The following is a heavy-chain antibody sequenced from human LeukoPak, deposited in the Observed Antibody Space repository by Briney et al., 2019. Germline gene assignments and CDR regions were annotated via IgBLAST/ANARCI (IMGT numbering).Heavy chain of an antibody. V-gene: IGHV3-43D*04. Sequence: GGSLRLSCVASGFHFDEYAMHWIRQAPGKGLEWVSRISWDGDIANYADSVKGRFTVSRDNGENSLFLEMNRLRGDDTAVYYCLKVRYRTNRYEVDDWGQGTRVTVSS. D-gene: IGHD4-11*01. CDR3: LKVRYRTNRYEVDD. J-gene: IGHJ4*02. CDR2: ISWDGDIA. CDR1: GFHFDEYA.